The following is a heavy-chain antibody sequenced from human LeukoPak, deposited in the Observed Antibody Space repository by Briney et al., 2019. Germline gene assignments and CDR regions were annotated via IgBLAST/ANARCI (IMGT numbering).Heavy chain of an antibody. Sequence: KPGGSLRLSCAASGFTFSSYSMNWVRQAPGKGLEWVSSISSSSSYIYYADSVKGRFTISRDNAKNSLYLQMNSLRVEDTAVYYCARERFGTSGYGLFDPWGQGTLVTVSS. J-gene: IGHJ5*02. CDR1: GFTFSSYS. V-gene: IGHV3-21*01. D-gene: IGHD2-2*01. CDR3: ARERFGTSGYGLFDP. CDR2: ISSSSSYI.